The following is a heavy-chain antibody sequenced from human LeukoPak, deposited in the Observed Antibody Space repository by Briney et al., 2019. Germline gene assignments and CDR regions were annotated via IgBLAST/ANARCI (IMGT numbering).Heavy chain of an antibody. J-gene: IGHJ4*02. CDR3: ARRDSSGYYYAVFDY. CDR1: GGSFSGCY. CDR2: INHSGST. D-gene: IGHD3-22*01. V-gene: IGHV4-34*01. Sequence: SETLSLTCAVYGGSFSGCYWSWIRQPPGKGLEWIGEINHSGSTNYNPSLKSRVTISVDTSKNQFSLKLSSVTAADTAVYYCARRDSSGYYYAVFDYWGQGTLVTVSS.